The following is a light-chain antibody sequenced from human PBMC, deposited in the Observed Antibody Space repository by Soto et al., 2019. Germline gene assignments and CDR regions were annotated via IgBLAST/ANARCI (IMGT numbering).Light chain of an antibody. CDR3: QHYCSLVLT. Sequence: EIVLTQSPGTLSLSPGERATLSCRASQSVSSTYLAWYQQKPGQAPRLLIYGASSRATGIPDRFSGSGSGTDFPLTISRLEPEEFSDYYFQHYCSLVLTFGGGTKGEMK. CDR2: GAS. V-gene: IGKV3-20*01. CDR1: QSVSSTY. J-gene: IGKJ4*01.